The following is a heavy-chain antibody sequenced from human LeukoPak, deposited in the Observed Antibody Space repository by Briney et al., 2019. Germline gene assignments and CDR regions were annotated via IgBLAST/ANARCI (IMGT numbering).Heavy chain of an antibody. J-gene: IGHJ4*02. V-gene: IGHV3-23*01. CDR2: SSIGGGST. CDR1: GFTFSNYA. Sequence: GGSLRLSCAVSGFTFSNYAMTWVRRAPGRGGEWVSASSIGGGSTLYADSLEGRFTISRDNSKNILYLQMDSLRADDTATYYCAKDHNSCRGISCLLRQGWGQGTLVTVSS. D-gene: IGHD2-2*01. CDR3: AKDHNSCRGISCLLRQG.